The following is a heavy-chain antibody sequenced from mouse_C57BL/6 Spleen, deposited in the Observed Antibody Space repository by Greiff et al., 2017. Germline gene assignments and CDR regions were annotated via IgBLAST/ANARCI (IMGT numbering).Heavy chain of an antibody. J-gene: IGHJ3*01. CDR1: GYTFTSYW. CDR3: ASDYGSSLFAY. V-gene: IGHV1-64*01. D-gene: IGHD1-1*01. CDR2: IHPNSGST. Sequence: QVQLQQPGAELVKPGASVKLSCKASGYTFTSYWMHWVKQRPGQGLEWIGMIHPNSGSTNYNEKFKSKATLTVDKSSSTAYMQLSSRTSEDSAVYYCASDYGSSLFAYWGQGTLVTVSA.